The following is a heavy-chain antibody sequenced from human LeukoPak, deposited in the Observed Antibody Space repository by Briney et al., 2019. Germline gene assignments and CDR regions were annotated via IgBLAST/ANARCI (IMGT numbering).Heavy chain of an antibody. CDR2: ISYDGSNK. V-gene: IGHV3-30*03. Sequence: GGSLRLSCAASGFTFSSYGMHWVRQAPGKGLEWVAVISYDGSNKYYADSVKGRFTISRDNSKNTLYLQMNSLRAEDTAVYYCASHGGWYDYWGQGTLVTVSS. CDR1: GFTFSSYG. J-gene: IGHJ4*02. CDR3: ASHGGWYDY. D-gene: IGHD6-19*01.